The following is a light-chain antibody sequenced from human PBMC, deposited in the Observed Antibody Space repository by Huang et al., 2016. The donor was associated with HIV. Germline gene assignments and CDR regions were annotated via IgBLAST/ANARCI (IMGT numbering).Light chain of an antibody. V-gene: IGKV3-11*01. CDR1: QSVSAY. Sequence: EIVLTQSPVTLSLSPGERATLSCRASQSVSAYLAWYHQKPGQAPRLLIYGASNRATGIPARFSGRGSGTDFTLTISSLEPEDFAVYYCQQRSDWPLTFGGGTKVEIK. CDR3: QQRSDWPLT. CDR2: GAS. J-gene: IGKJ4*01.